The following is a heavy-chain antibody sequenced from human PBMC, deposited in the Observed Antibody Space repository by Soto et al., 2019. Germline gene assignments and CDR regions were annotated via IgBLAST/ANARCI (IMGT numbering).Heavy chain of an antibody. D-gene: IGHD2-2*03. CDR2: ITHSGST. V-gene: IGHV4-34*01. Sequence: QVQLQQWGAGLLKPSETLSLTCAVYGGSFSGYYWSWIRQPPGKGLEWIGEITHSGSTNYNPSLTSRVTISVDSAKNQCSLRLSSGTAAATSGYYCARGMDIVVVPAAIVAWFDPWGQGTLVTVSS. J-gene: IGHJ5*02. CDR3: ARGMDIVVVPAAIVAWFDP. CDR1: GGSFSGYY.